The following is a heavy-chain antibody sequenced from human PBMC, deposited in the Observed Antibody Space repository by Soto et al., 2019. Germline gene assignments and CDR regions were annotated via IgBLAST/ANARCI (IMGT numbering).Heavy chain of an antibody. D-gene: IGHD5-18*01. CDR1: GFTFSSYA. Sequence: SCAASGFTFSSYAMSWVRQAPGKGLEWVSAISGSGGSTYYADSVKGRLTISRDNSKNTLYLQMNSLRAEDTAVYYCAKMGARGQLRPFDYWGQGTLVTVSS. CDR2: ISGSGGST. J-gene: IGHJ4*02. V-gene: IGHV3-23*01. CDR3: AKMGARGQLRPFDY.